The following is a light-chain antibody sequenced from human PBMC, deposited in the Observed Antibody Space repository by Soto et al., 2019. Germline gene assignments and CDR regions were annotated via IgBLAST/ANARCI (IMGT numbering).Light chain of an antibody. J-gene: IGKJ1*01. CDR2: GAS. V-gene: IGKV3-20*01. CDR1: QSVSSSF. Sequence: EIVLTQSPGTLSLSPGXRATLSCRASQSVSSSFLAWYQQKPGQAPRLLIYGASSRATGIPDRFSGSGSGTDFTLTISRLEPEDFALYYCHQYNNWPWTFGQGTRWIS. CDR3: HQYNNWPWT.